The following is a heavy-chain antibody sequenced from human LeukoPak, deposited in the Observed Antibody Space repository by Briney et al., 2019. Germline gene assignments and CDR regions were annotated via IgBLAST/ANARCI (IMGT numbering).Heavy chain of an antibody. CDR2: IYYSGST. CDR1: GGSISSYY. J-gene: IGHJ4*02. CDR3: ARSAGLLWIGEAHFDY. V-gene: IGHV4-59*01. D-gene: IGHD3-10*01. Sequence: SETLSLTCTVSGGSISSYYWSWIRQPRGKGLEWIGYIYYSGSTNYNPSLKSRVTISVDTSKNQFSLKLSSVTAADTAVYYCARSAGLLWIGEAHFDYWGQGTLVTVSS.